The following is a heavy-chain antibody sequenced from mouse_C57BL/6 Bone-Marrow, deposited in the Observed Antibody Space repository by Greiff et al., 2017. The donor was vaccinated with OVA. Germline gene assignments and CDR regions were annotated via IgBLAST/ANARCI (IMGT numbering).Heavy chain of an antibody. CDR2: ISSGSSTI. V-gene: IGHV5-17*01. J-gene: IGHJ4*01. Sequence: EVHLVESGGGLVKPGGSLKLSCAASGFTFSDYGMHWVRQAPEKGLEWVAYISSGSSTIYYADTVKGRCTISRDNAKNTLFLQMTSLRSEDTAMYYCARPMITTGGQGMDYWGQGTSVTVSS. CDR1: GFTFSDYG. D-gene: IGHD1-1*01. CDR3: ARPMITTGGQGMDY.